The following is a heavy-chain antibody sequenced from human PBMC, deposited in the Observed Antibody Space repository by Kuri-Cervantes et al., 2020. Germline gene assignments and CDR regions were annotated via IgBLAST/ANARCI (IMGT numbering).Heavy chain of an antibody. V-gene: IGHV3-21*01. J-gene: IGHJ6*02. CDR1: GFTFSSYS. Sequence: GESLKISCAASGFTFSSYSTNWVRQAPGKGLEWVSSISSSSSYIYYADSVKGRFTISRDNSKNTLYLQMNSLRAEDTAVYYCARDGYSTTDKYYYYGMDVWGQGTTVTVSS. CDR3: ARDGYSTTDKYYYYGMDV. D-gene: IGHD4-11*01. CDR2: ISSSSSYI.